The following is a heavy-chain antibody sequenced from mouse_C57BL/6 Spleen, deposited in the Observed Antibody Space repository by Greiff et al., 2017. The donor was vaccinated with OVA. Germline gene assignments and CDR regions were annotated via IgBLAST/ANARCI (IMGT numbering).Heavy chain of an antibody. Sequence: VQLQQSGPELVKPGASVKLSCKASGYTFTSYDINWVKQRPGQGLEWIGWIYPRDGSTKYNEKFKGKATLTVDTSSSTAYMELHSLTSEDSAVYFCARDWDVTWFAYWGQGTLVTVSA. V-gene: IGHV1-85*01. CDR2: IYPRDGST. CDR1: GYTFTSYD. D-gene: IGHD4-1*01. CDR3: ARDWDVTWFAY. J-gene: IGHJ3*01.